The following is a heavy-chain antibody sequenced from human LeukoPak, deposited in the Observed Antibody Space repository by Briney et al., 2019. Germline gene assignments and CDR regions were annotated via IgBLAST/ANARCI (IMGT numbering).Heavy chain of an antibody. CDR1: GFTFDDYA. J-gene: IGHJ4*02. D-gene: IGHD5-18*01. Sequence: GGSLRLSCAASGFTFDDYAMHWVRQAPGKGLEWVSGISWNSGSIGYADSVKGRFTISRDNAKNSLYLQMNSLRAEDTALYYCAKAEGIQLWLPYFDYWGQGTLVTVSS. V-gene: IGHV3-9*01. CDR3: AKAEGIQLWLPYFDY. CDR2: ISWNSGSI.